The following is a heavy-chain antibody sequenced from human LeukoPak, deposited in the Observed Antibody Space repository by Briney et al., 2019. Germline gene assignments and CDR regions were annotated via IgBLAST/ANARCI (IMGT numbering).Heavy chain of an antibody. J-gene: IGHJ4*02. Sequence: ASVKVCCKASGYTFTSYDMHWVSQAPGQRLEWMGWINAGNGNTKYSQKFQGRVTITRDTSASTAYMELSSLRSEDTAVYYCAREVGDGDLYFDYWGQGTLVTASS. CDR2: INAGNGNT. CDR3: AREVGDGDLYFDY. D-gene: IGHD4-17*01. V-gene: IGHV1-3*01. CDR1: GYTFTSYD.